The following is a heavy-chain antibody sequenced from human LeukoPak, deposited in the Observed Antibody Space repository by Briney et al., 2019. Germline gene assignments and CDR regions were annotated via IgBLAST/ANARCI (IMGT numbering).Heavy chain of an antibody. V-gene: IGHV1-2*02. CDR3: ARDRNLGSSWSDY. D-gene: IGHD6-13*01. Sequence: GASVKVSCKASGYAFTGYYMHWVRQAPGQGLEWMGWINPNSGGTNYAQKFQGRVTMTRDTSISTAYMELSRLRSDDTAVYYCARDRNLGSSWSDYWGQGTLVTVSS. CDR2: INPNSGGT. CDR1: GYAFTGYY. J-gene: IGHJ4*02.